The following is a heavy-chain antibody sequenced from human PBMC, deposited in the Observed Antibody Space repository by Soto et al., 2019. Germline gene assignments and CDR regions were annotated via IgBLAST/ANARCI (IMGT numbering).Heavy chain of an antibody. CDR1: GGSCIVYY. V-gene: IGHV4-34*01. Sequence: ETLSLKCAVYGGSCIVYYWSWIRQPPGKGLEWIGEINHSGSTNYNPSLKSRVTISVDTSKNQFSLKLSSVTAADTAVYYCARSGVLLWFGYWFDPWGQGTLVTVSS. D-gene: IGHD3-10*01. CDR3: ARSGVLLWFGYWFDP. J-gene: IGHJ5*02. CDR2: INHSGST.